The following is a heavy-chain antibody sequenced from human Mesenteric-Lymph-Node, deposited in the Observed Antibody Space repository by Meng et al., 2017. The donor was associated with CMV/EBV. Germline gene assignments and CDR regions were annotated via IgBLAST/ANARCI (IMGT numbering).Heavy chain of an antibody. CDR2: ISGSNTK. CDR1: GFIFSDYY. CDR3: ARAPEAGAYFDF. D-gene: IGHD6-13*01. Sequence: SCAASGFIFSDYYMSCIRQAPGKGLEWVSYISGSNTKYYADSVKGRFTISRDNTRNSLHLDMTSLRADDTAVYYCARAPEAGAYFDFWGQGALVTVSS. J-gene: IGHJ4*02. V-gene: IGHV3-11*01.